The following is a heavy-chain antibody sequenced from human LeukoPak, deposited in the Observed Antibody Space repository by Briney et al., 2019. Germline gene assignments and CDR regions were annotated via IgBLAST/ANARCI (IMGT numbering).Heavy chain of an antibody. CDR2: INTNTTNP. CDR1: GYKFTTYA. V-gene: IGHV7-4-1*02. D-gene: IGHD1-26*01. Sequence: ASVKVSCKASGYKFTTYAMNGVRQAPGQGLEWMGWINTNTTNPKHAQDFSGRFVFPLDTSVSTTYLQISSLKTEDSAVYYCARVGWELQKFDSWGQGTLVTVSS. J-gene: IGHJ4*02. CDR3: ARVGWELQKFDS.